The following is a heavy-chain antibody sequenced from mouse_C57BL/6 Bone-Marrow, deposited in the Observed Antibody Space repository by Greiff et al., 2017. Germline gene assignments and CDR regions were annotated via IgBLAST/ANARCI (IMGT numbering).Heavy chain of an antibody. CDR1: GYTFTSYW. CDR2: IYPGNSDT. CDR3: TRCCYVPYWYFDV. Sequence: SGTVLARPGASVKMSCKTSGYTFTSYWMHWVKQRPGQGLEWIGAIYPGNSDTSYNQKFKGKAKLTAVTSASTAYMELSSLTTADSAVYYCTRCCYVPYWYFDVWGTGTTVTVSS. J-gene: IGHJ1*03. D-gene: IGHD2-12*01. V-gene: IGHV1-5*01.